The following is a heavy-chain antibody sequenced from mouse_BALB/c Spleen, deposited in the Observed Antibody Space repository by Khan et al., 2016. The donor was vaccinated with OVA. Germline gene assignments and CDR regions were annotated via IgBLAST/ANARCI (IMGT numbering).Heavy chain of an antibody. CDR2: INPHIGET. V-gene: IGHV1-20*02. J-gene: IGHJ2*01. CDR3: ARKNDSDFDY. CDR1: GYSFTGYF. Sequence: VQLKQSGPELVKPGASVKISCKASGYSFTGYFMNWVMQSHGKSLEWIGRINPHIGETFYNQKFMGKATLTVDESSSTAHMELRSLASEDSAVYYCARKNDSDFDYWGQGTTLTVSS.